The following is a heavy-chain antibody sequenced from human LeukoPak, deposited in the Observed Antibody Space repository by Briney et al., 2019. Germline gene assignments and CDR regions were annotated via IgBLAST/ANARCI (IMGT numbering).Heavy chain of an antibody. J-gene: IGHJ4*02. CDR1: GFTVSSNY. D-gene: IGHD5-12*01. Sequence: GGSLRLSCAASGFTVSSNYXSWVRQAXXXXXXWVSVIYSGGSTYYADSVKGRFTISRDNSKNTLYLQMNSLRAEDTAVYYCARRGDSGYDFDYWGQGTLVTVSS. V-gene: IGHV3-66*01. CDR3: ARRGDSGYDFDY. CDR2: IYSGGST.